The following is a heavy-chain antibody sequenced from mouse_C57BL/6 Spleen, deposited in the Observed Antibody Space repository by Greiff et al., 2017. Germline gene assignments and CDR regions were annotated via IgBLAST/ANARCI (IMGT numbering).Heavy chain of an antibody. CDR3: ARQTGTLNFDY. CDR1: GYTFTSYW. D-gene: IGHD4-1*01. V-gene: IGHV1-50*01. CDR2: IDPSDSYT. J-gene: IGHJ2*01. Sequence: QVQLQQPGAELVKPGASVKLSCKASGYTFTSYWMQWVKQRPGQGLEWIGEIDPSDSYTNYNQKFKGKATLTVDTSSSTAYMQLSSLTSEDSAVYYCARQTGTLNFDYWGQGTTLTVSS.